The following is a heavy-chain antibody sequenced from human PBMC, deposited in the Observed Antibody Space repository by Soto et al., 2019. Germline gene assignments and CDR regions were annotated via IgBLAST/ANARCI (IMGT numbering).Heavy chain of an antibody. V-gene: IGHV1-18*01. CDR1: GYTFTSYG. Sequence: GASVKVSCKASGYTFTSYGISWVRQAPGQGLEWMGWISAYNGNTNYAQKLQGRVTMTTDTSTSTAYMELRSLRSDDTAVYYCATGSRSAAAGNYYYYYMDVWGKGTTVTV. CDR3: ATGSRSAAAGNYYYYYMDV. D-gene: IGHD6-13*01. J-gene: IGHJ6*03. CDR2: ISAYNGNT.